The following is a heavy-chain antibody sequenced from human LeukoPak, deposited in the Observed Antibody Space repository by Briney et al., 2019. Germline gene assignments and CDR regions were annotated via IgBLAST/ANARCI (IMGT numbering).Heavy chain of an antibody. CDR2: ISAYDGNT. J-gene: IGHJ5*02. CDR1: GYTFNHFG. D-gene: IGHD2-21*01. V-gene: IGHV1-18*01. CDR3: ARDKVIASAGTPNWFDP. Sequence: ASVKVSCKASGYTFNHFGISWVRQAPGQRLEWMGWISAYDGNTNYLQKFQGRITLTTDTATSTAYMELRSLRSDDTAVYYCARDKVIASAGTPNWFDPWGQGTLVTVSS.